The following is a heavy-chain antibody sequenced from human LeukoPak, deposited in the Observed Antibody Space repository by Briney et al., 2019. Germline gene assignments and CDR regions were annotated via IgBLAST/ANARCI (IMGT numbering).Heavy chain of an antibody. D-gene: IGHD6-19*01. CDR3: ARPQWLKYDAFDL. J-gene: IGHJ3*01. V-gene: IGHV4-59*01. Sequence: SETLSLTCTVYGGSISSYYLSWIRQPPGKGLEWFGYVHYSGTTKYNPSLKSRVTISVDTSKNQFSLKVTSMTEADTAVYYCARPQWLKYDAFDLWGQGTMVTVSS. CDR2: VHYSGTT. CDR1: GGSISSYY.